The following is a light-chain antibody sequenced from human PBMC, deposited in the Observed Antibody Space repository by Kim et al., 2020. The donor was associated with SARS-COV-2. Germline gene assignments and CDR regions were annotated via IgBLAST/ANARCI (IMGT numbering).Light chain of an antibody. J-gene: IGLJ3*02. CDR2: KDT. V-gene: IGLV3-25*03. CDR3: QSADNTDTWV. Sequence: SPGQTDRYSCSGDALPKHYAYWFQQKPSQAPLLVIYKDTKRPSEIPERFCGSNSGTTVTLTISGVQAEDEAEYYCQSADNTDTWVFGGGTQLTVL. CDR1: ALPKHY.